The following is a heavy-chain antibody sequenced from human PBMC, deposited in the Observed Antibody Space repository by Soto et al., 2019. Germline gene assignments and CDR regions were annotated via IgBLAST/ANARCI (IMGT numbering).Heavy chain of an antibody. D-gene: IGHD6-13*01. V-gene: IGHV3-66*01. CDR1: GFTVSSNY. Sequence: EVQLVESGGGLVQPGGSLRLSCAASGFTVSSNYMSWVRQAPGKGLEWVSAIYSGGSTYYADSVKGRFTISRDNSKNTLSLQMNSLRAEDTAVYYCARSQHSSSLPVFGYWGQGTLVTVSS. CDR3: ARSQHSSSLPVFGY. J-gene: IGHJ4*02. CDR2: IYSGGST.